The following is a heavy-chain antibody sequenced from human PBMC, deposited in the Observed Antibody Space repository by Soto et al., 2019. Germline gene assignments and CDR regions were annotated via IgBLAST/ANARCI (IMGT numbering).Heavy chain of an antibody. J-gene: IGHJ5*02. CDR3: ARLGGYSSSWYVNGGWCCWFDP. D-gene: IGHD6-13*01. CDR1: GGSISSSSYY. Sequence: SETLSLTCTVSGGSISSSSYYWGWIRQPPGKGLEWIGSIYYSGSTYYNPSLKSRVTISVDTSKNQFSLKLSSVTAADTAVYYCARLGGYSSSWYVNGGWCCWFDPWGQGTLVT. V-gene: IGHV4-39*01. CDR2: IYYSGST.